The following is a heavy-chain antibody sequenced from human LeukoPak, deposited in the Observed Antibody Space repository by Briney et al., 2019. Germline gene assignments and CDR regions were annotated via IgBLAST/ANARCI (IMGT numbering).Heavy chain of an antibody. J-gene: IGHJ3*02. CDR1: GFNVDDYA. D-gene: IGHD3-3*01. Sequence: GGSLRLSCAASGFNVDDYAMHWVRQAPGKGLEWVSLIRGDGGSTYYADSVKGRFTISRDNSKNSLYLQMNSLRTEDTALYYCAKVFVGYDFWSGPLGAFDIWGQGTMVTVSS. V-gene: IGHV3-43*02. CDR3: AKVFVGYDFWSGPLGAFDI. CDR2: IRGDGGST.